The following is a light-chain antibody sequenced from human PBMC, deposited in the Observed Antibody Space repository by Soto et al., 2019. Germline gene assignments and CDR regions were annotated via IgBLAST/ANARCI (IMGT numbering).Light chain of an antibody. CDR3: QQYNSYPYT. CDR1: QSIGSW. CDR2: DAS. V-gene: IGKV1-5*01. J-gene: IGKJ2*01. Sequence: DIQMTQSPSTLSASVGDRVIITCRASQSIGSWLAWYQQKPGKAPKLLIYDASSLESGFPSKLRGSGSGTEFTLTISSLQPDDFATYYCQQYNSYPYTFXQGTKVDIK.